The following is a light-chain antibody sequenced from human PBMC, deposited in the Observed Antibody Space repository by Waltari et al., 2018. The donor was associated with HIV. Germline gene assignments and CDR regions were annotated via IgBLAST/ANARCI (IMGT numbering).Light chain of an antibody. CDR2: WAS. CDR3: QQYYSTPYT. V-gene: IGKV4-1*01. CDR1: PSVLYSSNNKNY. Sequence: DIVMTQSPDPPAVSLGERATINCKLCPSVLYSSNNKNYLAWYQQTPGQPPKLLIYWASTRESGVPDRFSGSGSGTDLTLTISSLQAEDVAVYYCQQYYSTPYTFGQGTKLEIK. J-gene: IGKJ2*01.